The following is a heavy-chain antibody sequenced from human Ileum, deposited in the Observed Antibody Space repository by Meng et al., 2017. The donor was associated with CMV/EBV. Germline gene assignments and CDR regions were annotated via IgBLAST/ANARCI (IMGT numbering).Heavy chain of an antibody. J-gene: IGHJ4*02. Sequence: CAVSGGAISRGGYYWRWIRKQPGKGREWIGIIDNSGTNYYTASLRSRLNISIDTSKNQLSLRLSSVTAADTAVYFCAGSWGYYSDYWGLGTLVTVSS. CDR1: GGAISRGGYY. CDR2: IDNSGTN. D-gene: IGHD3-22*01. CDR3: AGSWGYYSDY. V-gene: IGHV4-31*11.